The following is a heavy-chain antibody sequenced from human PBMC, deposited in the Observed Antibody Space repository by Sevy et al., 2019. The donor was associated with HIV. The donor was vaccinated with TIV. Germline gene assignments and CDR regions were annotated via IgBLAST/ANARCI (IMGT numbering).Heavy chain of an antibody. CDR2: IKQDGSEK. J-gene: IGHJ4*02. D-gene: IGHD3-22*01. CDR3: ARPYRTDPFYYSGSGGYYYPSYFDY. CDR1: GFTFSNYW. V-gene: IGHV3-7*01. Sequence: GGSLRLSCAASGFTFSNYWMSWVRQAPGKGLEWVANIKQDGSEKYYVDSVKGRFIISRDNAKNSLYLQMNSLRAEDTAVYYCARPYRTDPFYYSGSGGYYYPSYFDYWGQGTLVTVSS.